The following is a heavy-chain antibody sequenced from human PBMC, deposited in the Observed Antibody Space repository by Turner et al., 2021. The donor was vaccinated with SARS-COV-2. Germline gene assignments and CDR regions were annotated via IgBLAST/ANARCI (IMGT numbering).Heavy chain of an antibody. CDR2: FYKIGSI. V-gene: IGHV4-59*08. CDR3: ARHQGSTSGYDHGMNV. J-gene: IGHJ6*02. Sequence: QVQLQESGPGLVRPSETLSLTCTVSGGSICSKSWSWIRQSPGRGLEWIGYFYKIGSIDYNPTLRSRVTISVDTSKNQLSLNLISMTAADTAVYYCARHQGSTSGYDHGMNVWGQGTAVIVSS. CDR1: GGSICSKS. D-gene: IGHD1-1*01.